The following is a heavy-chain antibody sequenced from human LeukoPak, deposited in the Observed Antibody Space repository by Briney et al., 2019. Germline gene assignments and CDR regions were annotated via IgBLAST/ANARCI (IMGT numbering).Heavy chain of an antibody. J-gene: IGHJ5*02. CDR3: ARGLSSSWYWFNT. CDR1: GGFISSSYY. Sequence: PSETLSLTCTVSGGFISSSYYWSWIRQPAGKGLEWIGRISTSGTTNYNPSLKSRVTISVDTSKNQFSLKLSSVTAADTAVYYCARGLSSSWYWFNTWGQGTLVTVSS. V-gene: IGHV4-4*07. CDR2: ISTSGTT. D-gene: IGHD6-13*01.